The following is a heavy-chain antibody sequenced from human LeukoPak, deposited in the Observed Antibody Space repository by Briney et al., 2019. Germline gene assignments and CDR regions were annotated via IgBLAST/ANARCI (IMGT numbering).Heavy chain of an antibody. J-gene: IGHJ6*02. Sequence: GGSLRLSCAASGFTFSIYWMNWARQAPGKGLEWVASINHNGNVNYYVDSVKGRFTISRDNPKNSLYLQMSNLRAEDTAVYFCARGGGLDVWGQGATVTVSS. CDR1: GFTFSIYW. CDR2: INHNGNVN. D-gene: IGHD3-16*01. CDR3: ARGGGLDV. V-gene: IGHV3-7*03.